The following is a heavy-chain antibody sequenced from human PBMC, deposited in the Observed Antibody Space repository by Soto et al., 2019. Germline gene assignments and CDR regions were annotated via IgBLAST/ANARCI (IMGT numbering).Heavy chain of an antibody. D-gene: IGHD6-19*01. V-gene: IGHV1-18*01. CDR1: GYTFTSYG. J-gene: IGHJ5*02. CDR2: ISAYNGNT. CDR3: AREMSSSGWLGWFDP. Sequence: ASVKVSCKASGYTFTSYGISWVRQAPGQGLEWMGWISAYNGNTNYAQKLQGRVTMTTDTSTSTAYMELRSLRSDDTAVYYCAREMSSSGWLGWFDPWGKGTLVTSPQ.